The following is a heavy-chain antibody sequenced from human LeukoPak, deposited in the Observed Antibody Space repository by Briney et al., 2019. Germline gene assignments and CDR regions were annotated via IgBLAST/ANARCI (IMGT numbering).Heavy chain of an antibody. CDR2: IYYSGST. CDR1: GGSISSGDYY. V-gene: IGHV4-30-4*01. J-gene: IGHJ2*01. D-gene: IGHD2-21*02. Sequence: KSSETLSLTCTVSGGSISSGDYYWSWIRQPPGKGLEWIGYIYYSGSTYYNPSLKSRVTISVDTSKNQFSLKLSSVTAADTAVYYCARGPDCGGDCYAWYFDLWGRGTLVTVSS. CDR3: ARGPDCGGDCYAWYFDL.